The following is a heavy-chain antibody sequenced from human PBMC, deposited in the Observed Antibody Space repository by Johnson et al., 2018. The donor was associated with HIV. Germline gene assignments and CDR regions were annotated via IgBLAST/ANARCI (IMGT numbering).Heavy chain of an antibody. CDR2: IYSGGST. V-gene: IGHV3-66*01. Sequence: EVQLVESGVGLVQPGGSLRLSCGASGFSVSNNYMNWVRQAPGKGLEWVSVIYSGGSTYYADSVRGRFTISRDNSRNTLYLQMSSLRAEDTAMYYCARDGESQQLPLGDAFDVWGQGTMVTVSS. J-gene: IGHJ3*01. D-gene: IGHD6-13*01. CDR3: ARDGESQQLPLGDAFDV. CDR1: GFSVSNNY.